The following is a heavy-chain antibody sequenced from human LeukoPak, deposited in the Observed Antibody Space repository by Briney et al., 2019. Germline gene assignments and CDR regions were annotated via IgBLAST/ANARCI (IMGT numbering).Heavy chain of an antibody. CDR2: ISSSSSYI. CDR1: GFTFSSYS. D-gene: IGHD2-2*01. CDR3: ARDPSYCSSTSCSYFDY. Sequence: PGGSLRLSCVGSGFTFSSYSMNWVRQAPGKGLEWVSSISSSSSYIYYADSVKGRFTISRDNAKNSLYLQMNSLRAEDTAVYYCARDPSYCSSTSCSYFDYWGPGTLVTVSS. J-gene: IGHJ4*02. V-gene: IGHV3-21*01.